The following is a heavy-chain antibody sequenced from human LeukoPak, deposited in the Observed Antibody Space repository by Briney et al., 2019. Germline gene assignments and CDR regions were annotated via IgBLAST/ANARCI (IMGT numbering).Heavy chain of an antibody. V-gene: IGHV3-7*03. CDR2: IKQDGSEK. CDR1: GFTFSSYW. CDR3: ARDPTGQQLSYHY. D-gene: IGHD6-13*01. J-gene: IGHJ4*02. Sequence: GGSLRLSCAASGFTFSSYWMSWVRQAPGKGLEWVANIKQDGSEKYHVDSVKGRFTISRDNAKNSLYLQMNSLRAEDTAVYYCARDPTGQQLSYHYWGQGTLVTVSS.